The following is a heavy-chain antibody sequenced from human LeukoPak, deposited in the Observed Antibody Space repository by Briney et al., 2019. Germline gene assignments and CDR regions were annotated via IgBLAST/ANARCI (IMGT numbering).Heavy chain of an antibody. J-gene: IGHJ4*02. V-gene: IGHV3-23*01. CDR2: VSALDEI. CDR3: AILAVAAPTGVC. Sequence: GGSLRLSCSASGLTLNNYGVSWLPQAPGKGLDWGSSVSALDEIYYADSVKGRFTISRDKSMNTVYLQMISLRAEDMAIYYCAILAVAAPTGVCWGQGTLVTVSS. D-gene: IGHD6-19*01. CDR1: GLTLNNYG.